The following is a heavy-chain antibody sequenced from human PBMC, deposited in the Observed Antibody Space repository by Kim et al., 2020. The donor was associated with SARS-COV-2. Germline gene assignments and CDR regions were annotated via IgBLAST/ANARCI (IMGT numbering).Heavy chain of an antibody. CDR3: VRDWFCTGGICNDCFDP. J-gene: IGHJ5*02. D-gene: IGHD2-15*01. CDR1: GYTFTNYG. CDR2: ISTYDGET. V-gene: IGHV1-18*01. Sequence: ASVKVSCKASGYTFTNYGISWVRQAPGQGLEWMGWISTYDGETNYAQNLQGRVTMTTDTSTNTAYMELRSLGSDDTAFYYCVRDWFCTGGICNDCFDPWAREPWSPSPQ.